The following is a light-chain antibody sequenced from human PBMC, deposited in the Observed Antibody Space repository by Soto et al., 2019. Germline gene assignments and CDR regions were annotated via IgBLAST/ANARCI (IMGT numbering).Light chain of an antibody. CDR3: QQSDTFPAT. V-gene: IGKV1D-12*01. Sequence: DIQMTQSPSSVSASVGDRVTITCRASQGIRSWLAWYQQRPGKAPKLLISAASSLQSAVPSRFSGSGSGTDFTLTISSLQPDVFAPYYCQQSDTFPATFGRGTKVEIK. J-gene: IGKJ4*01. CDR1: QGIRSW. CDR2: AAS.